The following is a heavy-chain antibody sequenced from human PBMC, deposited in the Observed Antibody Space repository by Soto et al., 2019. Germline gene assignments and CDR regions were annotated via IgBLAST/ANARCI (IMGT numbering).Heavy chain of an antibody. CDR3: TRQDGYYDSSDLWAY. Sequence: EVQLVESGGGLVQPGGSLKLSCAASGFTFSGSAMHWVRQASGKGLEWVGRIRSKANSYATAYAASVKGRFTISRDDSKNTAYLQMNSLKTEDTAVYYCTRQDGYYDSSDLWAYWGQGTLVTVSS. V-gene: IGHV3-73*02. D-gene: IGHD3-22*01. CDR2: IRSKANSYAT. CDR1: GFTFSGSA. J-gene: IGHJ4*02.